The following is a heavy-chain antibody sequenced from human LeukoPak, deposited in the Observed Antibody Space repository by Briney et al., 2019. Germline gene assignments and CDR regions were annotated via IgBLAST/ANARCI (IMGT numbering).Heavy chain of an antibody. V-gene: IGHV1-69*13. Sequence: ASVKVSCKASGGTFSSYAISWVRQAPEQGLECMGGIIPIFGTANYAQKFQGRVTITADESTSTAYMELSSLRSEDTAVYYCARDYDQYYYXXGKFGYWGQXTXXXVSS. D-gene: IGHD3-22*01. CDR2: IIPIFGTA. J-gene: IGHJ4*02. CDR3: ARDYDQYYYXXGKFGY. CDR1: GGTFSSYA.